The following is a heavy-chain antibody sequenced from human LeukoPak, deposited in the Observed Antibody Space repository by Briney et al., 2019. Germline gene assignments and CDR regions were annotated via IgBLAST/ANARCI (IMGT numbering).Heavy chain of an antibody. J-gene: IGHJ4*02. Sequence: PGRSLRLSCAASGFTFSSYGMHWVRQAPGKGLEWVAVISYDGSNKYYADSVKGRFTISRDNSKNTLYLQMNSLRAEDTAVYYCARAGRAYGDYHYFDYWGQGTLVTVSS. V-gene: IGHV3-30*03. CDR2: ISYDGSNK. CDR1: GFTFSSYG. D-gene: IGHD4-17*01. CDR3: ARAGRAYGDYHYFDY.